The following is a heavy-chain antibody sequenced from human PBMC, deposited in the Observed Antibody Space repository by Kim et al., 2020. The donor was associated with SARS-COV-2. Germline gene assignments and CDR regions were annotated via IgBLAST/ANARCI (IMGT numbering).Heavy chain of an antibody. Sequence: GGSLRLSCAPSGFTFSSYGMSWVRQAPGKGLEWVSAISDGGSSKYYADSVKGRFTISRDNSQNTLYLQMISLRAEDTAVFYCAKDLNNYGWCTFDYWGQGTLVTVSS. D-gene: IGHD5-18*01. J-gene: IGHJ4*02. V-gene: IGHV3-23*01. CDR1: GFTFSSYG. CDR2: ISDGGSSK. CDR3: AKDLNNYGWCTFDY.